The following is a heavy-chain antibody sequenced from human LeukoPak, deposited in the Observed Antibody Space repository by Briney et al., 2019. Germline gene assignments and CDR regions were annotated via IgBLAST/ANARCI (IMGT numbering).Heavy chain of an antibody. D-gene: IGHD3-16*01. CDR2: VYYTGST. J-gene: IGHJ4*02. CDR3: ARDRSEGGFDY. Sequence: PSETLSLPCTVSGGSIGSCSYYWGWIRQPPGKGRDWIGSVYYTGSTYYIPSLNIRVTMSVDTSKNQFSLKLRSVTAADTAVYYCARDRSEGGFDYWGQGTLVTVSS. CDR1: GGSIGSCSYY. V-gene: IGHV4-39*02.